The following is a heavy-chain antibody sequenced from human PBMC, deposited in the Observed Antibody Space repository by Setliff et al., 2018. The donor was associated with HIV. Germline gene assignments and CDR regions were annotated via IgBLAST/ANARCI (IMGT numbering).Heavy chain of an antibody. D-gene: IGHD3-3*01. CDR1: GFTFSKYW. J-gene: IGHJ4*02. CDR2: IKEDGSTK. CDR3: TANLLQFLGDY. Sequence: GGSLRLSCVASGFTFSKYWMSWVRQAPGKGLELVASIKEDGSTKYYVDSVKGRFTVSRDNAKNSLYLQVNSLRAEDTAVYYFTANLLQFLGDYWGLGSLVTVSS. V-gene: IGHV3-7*03.